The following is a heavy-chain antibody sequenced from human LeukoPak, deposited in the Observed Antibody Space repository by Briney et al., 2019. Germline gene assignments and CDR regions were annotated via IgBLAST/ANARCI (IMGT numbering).Heavy chain of an antibody. CDR1: GGSFSDYY. V-gene: IGHV4-34*01. D-gene: IGHD3-10*01. CDR2: MNHSGDT. CDR3: ARLTPRSMVRGVMNYHGLDV. Sequence: SETLSLTCAAYGGSFSDYYWTWIRQPPGKGLEWIGEMNHSGDTNYKPSLKSRATISVDMSKNQFSLKPNSVPAAAAAVYYCARLTPRSMVRGVMNYHGLDVWGKGTRVTVSS. J-gene: IGHJ6*04.